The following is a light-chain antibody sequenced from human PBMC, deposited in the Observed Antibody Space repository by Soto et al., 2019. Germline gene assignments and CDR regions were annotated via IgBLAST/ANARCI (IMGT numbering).Light chain of an antibody. J-gene: IGLJ1*01. CDR1: SSDVGGYNY. V-gene: IGLV2-14*01. Sequence: QSALTQPASVSGSPGQSITISCTGTSSDVGGYNYVSWYQQHPGKAPKLMIYEVSNWPSGVSSRFSGSKSGNTASLTISGLQAEDEADYYCSSYTSSSNYVFGTGTKLTVL. CDR3: SSYTSSSNYV. CDR2: EVS.